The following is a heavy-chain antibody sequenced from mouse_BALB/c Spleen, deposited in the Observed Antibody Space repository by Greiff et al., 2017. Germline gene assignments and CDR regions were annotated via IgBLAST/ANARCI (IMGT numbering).Heavy chain of an antibody. CDR3: ARGDGNYVYAMDY. CDR2: IWAGGST. CDR1: GFSLTSYG. Sequence: VKLVESGPGLVAPSQSLSITCTVSGFSLTSYGVHWVRQPPGKGLEWLGVIWAGGSTNYNSALMSRLSISKDNSKSQVFLKMNSLQTDDTAMYYCARGDGNYVYAMDYWGQGTSVTVSS. J-gene: IGHJ4*01. V-gene: IGHV2-9*02. D-gene: IGHD2-1*01.